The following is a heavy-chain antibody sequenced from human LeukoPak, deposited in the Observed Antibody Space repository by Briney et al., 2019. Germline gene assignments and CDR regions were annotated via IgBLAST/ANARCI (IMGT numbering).Heavy chain of an antibody. CDR3: ARSIAVAGKVNYFDY. Sequence: SETLSLTCTVSGGSISSYYWSWIRRPAGKGLEWIGRIYTSGSTNYNPSLKSRVTMSVDTSKNQFSLKLSSVTAADTAVYYCARSIAVAGKVNYFDYWGQGTLVTVSS. CDR2: IYTSGST. D-gene: IGHD6-19*01. V-gene: IGHV4-4*07. CDR1: GGSISSYY. J-gene: IGHJ4*02.